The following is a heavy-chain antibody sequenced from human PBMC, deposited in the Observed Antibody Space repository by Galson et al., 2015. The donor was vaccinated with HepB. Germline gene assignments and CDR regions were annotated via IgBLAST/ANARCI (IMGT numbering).Heavy chain of an antibody. Sequence: PALVKPTQTLTLTCTFSGFSLSTSGMCVSWIRQPPGKALEWLALIDWDDDKYYSTSLKTRLTISKDTSKNQVVLTMTNMDPVDTATYYCARGHRPYDYVWGSYRSQGAFDIWGQGTMVTVSS. J-gene: IGHJ3*02. CDR1: GFSLSTSGMC. D-gene: IGHD3-16*02. CDR3: ARGHRPYDYVWGSYRSQGAFDI. CDR2: IDWDDDK. V-gene: IGHV2-70*01.